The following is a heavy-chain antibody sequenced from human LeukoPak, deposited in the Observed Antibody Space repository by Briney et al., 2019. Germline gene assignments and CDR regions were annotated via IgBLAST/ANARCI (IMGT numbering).Heavy chain of an antibody. CDR2: IYYSGST. J-gene: IGHJ4*02. D-gene: IGHD5-24*01. CDR3: ARRRWLQSDFDY. V-gene: IGHV4-39*07. Sequence: SETLSLTCTVSGGSISSSSYYWGWIRQPPGKGLEWIGSIYYSGSTYYNPSLKSRVTISVDTSKNQFSLKLSSVTAADTAVYYCARRRWLQSDFDYWGQGTLVTVSS. CDR1: GGSISSSSYY.